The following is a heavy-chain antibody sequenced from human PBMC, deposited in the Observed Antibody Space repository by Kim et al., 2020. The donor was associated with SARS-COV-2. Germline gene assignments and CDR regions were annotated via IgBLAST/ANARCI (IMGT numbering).Heavy chain of an antibody. V-gene: IGHV1-69*13. CDR2: IIPIVGTT. CDR1: GGTLSNFA. CDR3: ARDLDYSNIGWQYKGMDV. Sequence: SVKVSCKASGGTLSNFAISWVRQAPGQGLEWMGGIIPIVGTTDYAQKFRDRVTITADESTRTAYMELSSLRSDDTAMYYCARDLDYSNIGWQYKGMDVWGQGTAVSVSS. J-gene: IGHJ6*02. D-gene: IGHD4-4*01.